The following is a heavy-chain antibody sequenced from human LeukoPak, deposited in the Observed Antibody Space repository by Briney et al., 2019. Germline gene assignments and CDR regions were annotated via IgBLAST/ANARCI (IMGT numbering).Heavy chain of an antibody. V-gene: IGHV3-9*01. CDR1: GFTFDDYA. J-gene: IGHJ4*02. D-gene: IGHD6-13*01. Sequence: GGSLRLSCAASGFTFDDYAMHWVRQVPGEGLEWVSRLSWNSGSIDYADSVKGRFTISRDSAKSSLYLQMNSLRAEDTALYYCARVARSGSWYDYWGQGTLVTVSS. CDR3: ARVARSGSWYDY. CDR2: LSWNSGSI.